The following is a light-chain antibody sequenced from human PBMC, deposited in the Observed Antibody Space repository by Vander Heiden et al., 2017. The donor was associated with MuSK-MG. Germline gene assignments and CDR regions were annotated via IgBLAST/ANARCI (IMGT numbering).Light chain of an antibody. CDR2: GAY. J-gene: IGKJ1*01. Sequence: DIQMTQSPSSLSASVGDRFTITCRASQSISTSLNWYQHKPGRAPKLLIFGAYNLQGGVPSRFNGSGSGTDFTLTINRLQPEDFAIYSCQQSDNSPKTFGQGTKVDIK. CDR3: QQSDNSPKT. V-gene: IGKV1-39*01. CDR1: QSISTS.